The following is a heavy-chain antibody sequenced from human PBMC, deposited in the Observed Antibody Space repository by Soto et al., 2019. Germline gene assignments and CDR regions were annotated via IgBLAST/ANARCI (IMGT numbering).Heavy chain of an antibody. V-gene: IGHV3-15*07. Sequence: SLRLSCAASGFTFSNAWMNWVRQAPGKGLEWVGRIKSKTDGGTTDYAAPVKGRFTISRDDSKNTLYLQMNSLKTEDTAVYYCTLVVVAPRSYYYYGMDVWGQGTTVTVSS. J-gene: IGHJ6*02. CDR3: TLVVVAPRSYYYYGMDV. CDR2: IKSKTDGGTT. CDR1: GFTFSNAW. D-gene: IGHD2-15*01.